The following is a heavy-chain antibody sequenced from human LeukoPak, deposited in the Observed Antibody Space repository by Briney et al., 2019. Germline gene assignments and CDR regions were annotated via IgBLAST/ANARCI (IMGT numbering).Heavy chain of an antibody. CDR2: ISSSSSYI. V-gene: IGHV3-21*01. Sequence: GGSLRLSCAASGFTFSSYSMNWVRQAPGKGLEWVSPISSSSSYIYYADSVKGRFTISRDNAKNSLYLQMNSLRAEDTAVYYCASIMLRYFDSANRGDFDYWGQGTLVTVSS. CDR1: GFTFSSYS. J-gene: IGHJ4*02. CDR3: ASIMLRYFDSANRGDFDY. D-gene: IGHD3-9*01.